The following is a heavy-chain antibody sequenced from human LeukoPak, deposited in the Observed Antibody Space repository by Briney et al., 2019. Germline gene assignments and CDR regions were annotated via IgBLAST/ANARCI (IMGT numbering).Heavy chain of an antibody. V-gene: IGHV3-21*01. CDR1: GFTFSSYT. J-gene: IGHJ4*02. Sequence: PGGSLRLSCAASGFTFSSYTMNWVRQAPGKGLEWVSFITCGSSYIYYADSVKGRFTISRDNAKSSLYLQMNSLRAEDTAVYYCARGMGSGTYYFNYWGQGTLVTVSS. CDR2: ITCGSSYI. D-gene: IGHD1-26*01. CDR3: ARGMGSGTYYFNY.